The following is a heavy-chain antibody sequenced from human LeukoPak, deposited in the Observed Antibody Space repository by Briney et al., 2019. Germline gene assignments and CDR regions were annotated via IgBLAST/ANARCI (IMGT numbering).Heavy chain of an antibody. D-gene: IGHD3-3*01. J-gene: IGHJ5*02. CDR2: IYYSGST. V-gene: IGHV4-30-4*08. Sequence: SETLSLTCTVSGGSISSGDYYWSWIRQPPGKGLEWIGYIYYSGSTYYNPSLKSRVTISVDTSKNQFSLKLSSVTAADTAVYYCARAPNYDFWSAYLNSFDPWGQGTLVTVSS. CDR1: GGSISSGDYY. CDR3: ARAPNYDFWSAYLNSFDP.